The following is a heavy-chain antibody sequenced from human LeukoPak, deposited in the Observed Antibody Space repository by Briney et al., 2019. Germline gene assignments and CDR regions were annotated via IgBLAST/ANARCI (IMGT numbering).Heavy chain of an antibody. V-gene: IGHV1-8*03. CDR2: MNPNSGNT. CDR3: ARVGCGGSCYGFDP. Sequence: GASVKVSCKASGYTFTSYDINWVRQATGQGLEWMGWMNPNSGNTGYAQKFRGRVTITRNTSISTAYMELSSLRSEDTAVYYCARVGCGGSCYGFDPWGQGTLVTVSS. J-gene: IGHJ5*02. CDR1: GYTFTSYD. D-gene: IGHD2-15*01.